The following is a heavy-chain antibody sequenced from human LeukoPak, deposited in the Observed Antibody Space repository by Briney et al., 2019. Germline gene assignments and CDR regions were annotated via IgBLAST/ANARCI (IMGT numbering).Heavy chain of an antibody. Sequence: SVKVSCKASGGTFSSYAISWVRQAPGQGLEWMGGIIPIFSTANYAQKFQGRVTITADESTSTAYMELSSLRSEDTAVYYCARACSSGFNWFDPWGQGTLVTVSS. CDR1: GGTFSSYA. D-gene: IGHD6-19*01. V-gene: IGHV1-69*13. CDR2: IIPIFSTA. CDR3: ARACSSGFNWFDP. J-gene: IGHJ5*02.